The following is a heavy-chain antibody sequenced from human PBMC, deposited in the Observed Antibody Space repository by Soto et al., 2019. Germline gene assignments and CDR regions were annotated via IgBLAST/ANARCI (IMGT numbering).Heavy chain of an antibody. CDR1: GFTFSSYG. CDR2: IWYDGSNK. J-gene: IGHJ5*02. D-gene: IGHD6-6*01. Sequence: GGSLRLSCAASGFTFSSYGMHWVRQAPGKGLEWVAVIWYDGSNKYYADSVKGRFTISRDNSKNTLYLQMNSLRAEDTAVYYCARDPRRTRIAARGESNWFDPWGQGTLVTVSS. CDR3: ARDPRRTRIAARGESNWFDP. V-gene: IGHV3-33*01.